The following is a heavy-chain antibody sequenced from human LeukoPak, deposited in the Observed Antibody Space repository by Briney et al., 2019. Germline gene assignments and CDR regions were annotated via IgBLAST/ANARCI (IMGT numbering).Heavy chain of an antibody. CDR2: INSDGSST. Sequence: PGGSLRLSCAASGFTFSSYWVHWVRQAPGKGLVWVSPINSDGSSTSYADSVKGRFTISRDNAKNTLSLQMNSLRAEDTAVYYCARVGGSNDFDIWGQGTMVIVSS. CDR3: ARVGGSNDFDI. D-gene: IGHD1-26*01. CDR1: GFTFSSYW. J-gene: IGHJ3*02. V-gene: IGHV3-74*01.